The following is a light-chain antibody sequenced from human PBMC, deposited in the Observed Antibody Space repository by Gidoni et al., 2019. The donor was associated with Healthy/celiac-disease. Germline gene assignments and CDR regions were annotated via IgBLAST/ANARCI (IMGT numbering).Light chain of an antibody. CDR1: QSVSSY. V-gene: IGKV3-11*01. CDR2: DAS. Sequence: ENVLTLSPATLSLSPGERATLSCRASQSVSSYLAWYQQKPGQAPRLLIYDASNRATGIPARFSGSGSGTDFTLTISSLEPEDFAVYYCQQRSNWPRTFGQGTKVEIK. CDR3: QQRSNWPRT. J-gene: IGKJ1*01.